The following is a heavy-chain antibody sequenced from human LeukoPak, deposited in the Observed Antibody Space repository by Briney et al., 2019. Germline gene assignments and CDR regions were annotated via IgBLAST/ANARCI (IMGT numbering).Heavy chain of an antibody. Sequence: KTSETLSLTCAVSGYSISSGYYWGWIRQPPGKGLEWIGTIYHSGSTSYNPSLKSRVTISVDTSKNQFSLKLSSVTAADTAVYYCARASMVRGVIHAPSWGQGTLVTVSS. J-gene: IGHJ4*02. V-gene: IGHV4-38-2*01. CDR3: ARASMVRGVIHAPS. D-gene: IGHD3-10*01. CDR1: GYSISSGYY. CDR2: IYHSGST.